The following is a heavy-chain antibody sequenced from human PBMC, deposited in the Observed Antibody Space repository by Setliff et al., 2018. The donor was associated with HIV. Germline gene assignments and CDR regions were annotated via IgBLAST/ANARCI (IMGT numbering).Heavy chain of an antibody. Sequence: SETLSLTCTVSGGSISSYYWSWIRQPPGKGLEWIGYIYYSGSTNYNPSLKSRVTISVDTSKNQFSLKLSSVTAADTAVYYCARAPRGYYYYYMDVWGKGTTVTVSS. CDR3: ARAPRGYYYYYMDV. CDR2: IYYSGST. J-gene: IGHJ6*03. V-gene: IGHV4-59*01. CDR1: GGSISSYY.